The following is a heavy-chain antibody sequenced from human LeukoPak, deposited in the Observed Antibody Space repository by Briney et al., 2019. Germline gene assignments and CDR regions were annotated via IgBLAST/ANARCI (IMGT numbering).Heavy chain of an antibody. D-gene: IGHD6-13*01. CDR1: GFTFSDYC. CDR2: ISSSGSTI. J-gene: IGHJ4*02. Sequence: GGSLRLSCAASGFTFSDYCMSWIRQAPGKGLEWVSYISSSGSTIYYADSVKGRFTITRDNAKNSLYLQMNSLRAEDTAVYYCARAPITAAPYYFDYWGQGTLVTVSS. CDR3: ARAPITAAPYYFDY. V-gene: IGHV3-11*04.